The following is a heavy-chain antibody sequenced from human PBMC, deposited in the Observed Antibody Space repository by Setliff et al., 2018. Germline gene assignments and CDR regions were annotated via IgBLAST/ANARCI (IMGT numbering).Heavy chain of an antibody. D-gene: IGHD3-16*01. Sequence: ASVKVSCKASGYSFTDYYMHWVRQVPGRGLEWMGWINPKSGGTRYAQKFQGRVTMTRDTSISTAYMELSSLRSDDTAVYYCARDGISWLMWFDPCGQGTLVTVSS. J-gene: IGHJ5*02. V-gene: IGHV1-2*02. CDR3: ARDGISWLMWFDP. CDR1: GYSFTDYY. CDR2: INPKSGGT.